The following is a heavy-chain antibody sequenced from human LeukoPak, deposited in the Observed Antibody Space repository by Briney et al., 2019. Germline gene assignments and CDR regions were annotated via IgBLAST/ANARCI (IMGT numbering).Heavy chain of an antibody. CDR3: ARSGGSGSHYARYYYYYMDV. CDR2: INTNTGNP. Sequence: ASVKVSCKASGYTFTNYAINWVRQAPGQGLEWMGWINTNTGNPTYAQGFTGRFVFSLATSVSTAYLQISSLKAEDTAVYYCARSGGSGSHYARYYYYYMDVWGKGTTVTVSS. J-gene: IGHJ6*03. CDR1: GYTFTNYA. V-gene: IGHV7-4-1*02. D-gene: IGHD3-10*01.